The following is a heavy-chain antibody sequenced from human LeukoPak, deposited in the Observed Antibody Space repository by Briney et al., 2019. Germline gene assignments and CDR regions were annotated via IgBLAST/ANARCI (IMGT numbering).Heavy chain of an antibody. V-gene: IGHV5-51*01. D-gene: IGHD6-13*01. J-gene: IGHJ5*02. CDR3: ARLSRGIAAGGSSWFDP. CDR1: GYSFTSYW. CDR2: IYPGDSDT. Sequence: GESLKISCKGSGYSFTSYWIGWVRQMPGKGLEWMGIIYPGDSDTRYSPSFQGQVTISADKSISTAYLQWSSLKASDTAMYYCARLSRGIAAGGSSWFDPWGQGTLVTVSS.